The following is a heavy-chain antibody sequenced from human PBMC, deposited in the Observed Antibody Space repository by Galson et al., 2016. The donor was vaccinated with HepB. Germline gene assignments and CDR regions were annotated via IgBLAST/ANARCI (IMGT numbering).Heavy chain of an antibody. CDR2: IYPGDSDT. D-gene: IGHD7-27*01. Sequence: QSGAEVKKPGESLRISCRGSGYSFSSYWIGWVRQTPGKGLEWMGVIYPGDSDTRYSPSFQGQVTFSADKSINAAYLHWSSLKASDTAVYYCTRAHPQTGACDFWEQGTLVTVSS. CDR1: GYSFSSYW. V-gene: IGHV5-51*01. CDR3: TRAHPQTGACDF. J-gene: IGHJ4*02.